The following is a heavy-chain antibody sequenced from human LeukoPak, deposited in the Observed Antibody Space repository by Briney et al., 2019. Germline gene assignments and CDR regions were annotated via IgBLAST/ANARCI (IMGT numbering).Heavy chain of an antibody. CDR3: ARDSPGYGAYVS. CDR1: GLTFRTFW. V-gene: IGHV3-7*01. CDR2: IKEDGSRE. J-gene: IGHJ1*01. Sequence: GGPRSLSCAPSGLTFRTFWMTWVPQAPGKGLEWVANIKEDGSREYYVDSVKGRFTISRDNAKNSLYLQMDSLTAEDTAVYYCARDSPGYGAYVSWGQGTLVSVSS. D-gene: IGHD5-12*01.